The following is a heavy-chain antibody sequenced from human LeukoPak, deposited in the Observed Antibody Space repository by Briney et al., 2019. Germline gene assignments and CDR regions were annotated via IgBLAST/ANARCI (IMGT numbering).Heavy chain of an antibody. D-gene: IGHD4-17*01. CDR2: IIPIFGTA. CDR3: ARGYDYGDPNYYDTQYYFDY. V-gene: IGHV1-69*05. J-gene: IGHJ4*02. Sequence: SVKVSCKASGGTFISYAISWVRQAPGQGLEWMGRIIPIFGTANYAQKFQGRVTITTDESTSTAYMELSSLRSEDTAVYYCARGYDYGDPNYYDTQYYFDYWGQGTLVTVSS. CDR1: GGTFISYA.